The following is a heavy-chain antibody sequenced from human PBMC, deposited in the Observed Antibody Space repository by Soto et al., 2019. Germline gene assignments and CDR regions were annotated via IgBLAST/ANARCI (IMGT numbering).Heavy chain of an antibody. CDR2: INPNSGGT. J-gene: IGHJ4*02. D-gene: IGHD3-22*01. CDR3: ARAQGYYDSSGPQDY. Sequence: ASVKVSCKASGYTFTGYYMHWVRQAPGQGLEWMGWINPNSGGTNYAQKFQGWVTMTRDTSISTAYMELSRLRSDDTAVYYCARAQGYYDSSGPQDYWGQGTLVTV. CDR1: GYTFTGYY. V-gene: IGHV1-2*04.